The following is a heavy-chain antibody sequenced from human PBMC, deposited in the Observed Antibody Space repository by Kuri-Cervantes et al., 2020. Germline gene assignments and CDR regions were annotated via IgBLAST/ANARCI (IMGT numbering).Heavy chain of an antibody. CDR2: IKADGSEK. Sequence: GGSLRLSCAIFGFTFNSHWMSWVRQAPGKGPEWVANIKADGSEKNYVDSVKGRFTISTDNAENSLYLQMNSLRAEDTAVYYCAKDVMIQGVTPFDYWGQGTLVIVSS. J-gene: IGHJ4*02. V-gene: IGHV3-7*03. CDR3: AKDVMIQGVTPFDY. CDR1: GFTFNSHW. D-gene: IGHD3-10*01.